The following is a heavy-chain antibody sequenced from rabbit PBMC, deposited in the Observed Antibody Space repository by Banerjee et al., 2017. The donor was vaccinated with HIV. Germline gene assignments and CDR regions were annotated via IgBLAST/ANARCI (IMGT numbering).Heavy chain of an antibody. CDR2: INSSSGNT. Sequence: QEQLEESGGDLVKPEGSLTLTCKASGFSFSNNYVMSWVRQAPGKGLEWIACINSSSGNTVNARWAKGRFHISKTSSTPVTLQMTSLTASDTATYFCAIDLSGVIDLNFNLWDPGTLVIVS. D-gene: IGHD1-1*01. V-gene: IGHV1S45*01. J-gene: IGHJ4*01. CDR1: GFSFSNNYV. CDR3: AIDLSGVIDLNFNL.